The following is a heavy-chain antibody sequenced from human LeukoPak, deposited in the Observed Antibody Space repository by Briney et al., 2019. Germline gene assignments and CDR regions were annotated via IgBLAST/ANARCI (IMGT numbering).Heavy chain of an antibody. V-gene: IGHV1-18*01. Sequence: ASVKVSCKASGYTFTSYGISWVRQAPGQGLEWMGWISAYNGNTNYAQKLQGRVTMTTDTSTSTAYMELRSLRSDDTAVYYCARDINFDSSSSWDRFDYWGQGTLVTVSS. CDR1: GYTFTSYG. CDR2: ISAYNGNT. CDR3: ARDINFDSSSSWDRFDY. J-gene: IGHJ4*02. D-gene: IGHD6-13*01.